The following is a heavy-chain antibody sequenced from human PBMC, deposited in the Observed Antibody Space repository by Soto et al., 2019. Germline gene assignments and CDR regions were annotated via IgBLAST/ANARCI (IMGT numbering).Heavy chain of an antibody. Sequence: SETLSLTCTVTGDSISSRSYYWGWIRQPPGKGLEWIGSIYYSGSTYNNPSLRSRVSMSIDTSKDQFSLKLSSVTAADTAVYYCASEAEGWFDPWGQGTLVTVSS. CDR3: ASEAEGWFDP. V-gene: IGHV4-39*07. CDR2: IYYSGST. CDR1: GDSISSRSYY. J-gene: IGHJ5*02. D-gene: IGHD6-19*01.